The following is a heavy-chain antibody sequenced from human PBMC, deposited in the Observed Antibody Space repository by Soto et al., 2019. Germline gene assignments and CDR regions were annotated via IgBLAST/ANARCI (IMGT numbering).Heavy chain of an antibody. V-gene: IGHV3-30*03. CDR3: VREGSAWSRGY. J-gene: IGHJ4*02. CDR2: ISYDGSNK. CDR1: GFTFSSYG. D-gene: IGHD6-19*01. Sequence: PGGSLRLSCAAPGFTFSSYGMHWVRQAPGKGLEWVAVISYDGSNKYYADSVKGRFTISRDNSKNTLYLQMNSLRAEDTAVYYCVREGSAWSRGYWGQGTLVTVSS.